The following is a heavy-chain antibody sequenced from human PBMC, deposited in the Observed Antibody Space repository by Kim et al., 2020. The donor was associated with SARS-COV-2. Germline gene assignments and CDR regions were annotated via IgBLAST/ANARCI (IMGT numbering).Heavy chain of an antibody. J-gene: IGHJ3*02. CDR3: ARGHSRRGYGSGSYYSRDAFDI. CDR2: MNPNSGNT. V-gene: IGHV1-8*01. D-gene: IGHD3-10*01. CDR1: GYTFTSYD. Sequence: ASVKVSCKASGYTFTSYDINWVRQATGQGLEWMGWMNPNSGNTGYAQKFQGRVTMTRNTSISTAYMELSSLRSEDTAVYYCARGHSRRGYGSGSYYSRDAFDIWGQGTMVTVSS.